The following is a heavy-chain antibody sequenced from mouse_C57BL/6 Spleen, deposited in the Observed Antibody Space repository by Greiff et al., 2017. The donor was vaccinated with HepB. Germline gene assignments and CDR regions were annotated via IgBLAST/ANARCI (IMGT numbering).Heavy chain of an antibody. CDR2: INPSSGYT. J-gene: IGHJ2*01. Sequence: QVHVKQSGAELAKPGASVKLSCKASGYTFTSYWMHWVKQRPGQGLEWIGYINPSSGYTKYNQKFKDKATLTADKSSSTAYMQLSSLTYEDSAVYYCARSYYGNLYYFDYWGQGTTLTVSS. CDR1: GYTFTSYW. D-gene: IGHD2-10*01. V-gene: IGHV1-7*01. CDR3: ARSYYGNLYYFDY.